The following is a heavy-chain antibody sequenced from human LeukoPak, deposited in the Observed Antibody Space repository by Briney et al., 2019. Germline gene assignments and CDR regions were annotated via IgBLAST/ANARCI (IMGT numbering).Heavy chain of an antibody. CDR2: INPNSGGT. CDR3: ARSGRRWFGELFWY. D-gene: IGHD3-10*01. J-gene: IGHJ4*02. V-gene: IGHV1-2*02. CDR1: GYTFTGYY. Sequence: GASVKVSCKAPGYTFTGYYMRWVRQAPGQGLEWMGWINPNSGGTNYAQKFQGRVTMTRDTSISTAYMELSRLRSDDTAVYYCARSGRRWFGELFWYWGQGTLVTVSS.